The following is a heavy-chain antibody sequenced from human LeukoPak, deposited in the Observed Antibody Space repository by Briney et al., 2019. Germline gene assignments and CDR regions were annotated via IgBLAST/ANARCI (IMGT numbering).Heavy chain of an antibody. J-gene: IGHJ4*02. CDR1: GFTFSSYS. V-gene: IGHV3-21*01. CDR2: ISSSSSYI. Sequence: GSLRLSCAASGFTFSSYSMNWVRPAPGKGVEWGSSISSSSSYIYYADSVKGRFTISRDNAKNSLYLQMNSLRAEDTAVYYCAREREELYSSSSDYFDYWGQGTLVTVSS. CDR3: AREREELYSSSSDYFDY. D-gene: IGHD6-6*01.